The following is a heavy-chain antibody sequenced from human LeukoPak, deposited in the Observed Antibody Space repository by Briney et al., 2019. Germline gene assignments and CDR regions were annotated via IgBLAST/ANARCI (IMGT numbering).Heavy chain of an antibody. CDR2: IYYSGST. CDR1: GGSISSSSYY. J-gene: IGHJ4*02. CDR3: GRRYGDYGIDY. V-gene: IGHV4-39*01. Sequence: SETLSLTCTVSGGSISSSSYYWGWIRQPPGKGLEWIGSIYYSGSTYYNPSLKSRVTISVDTSKNQFSLKLSSVTAADTAVYYCGRRYGDYGIDYWGQGTLVTVSS. D-gene: IGHD4-17*01.